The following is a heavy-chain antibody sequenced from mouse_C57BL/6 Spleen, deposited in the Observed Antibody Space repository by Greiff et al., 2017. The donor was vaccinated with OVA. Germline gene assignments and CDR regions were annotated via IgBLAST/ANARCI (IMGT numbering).Heavy chain of an antibody. Sequence: EVKVVESGGGLVKPGGSLKLSCAASGFTFSSYAMSWVRQTPEKRLEWVATISDGGSYTYYPDNVKGRFTISRDNAKNNLYLQMSHLKSEDTAMYYCAREDSRLRRFDYWGQGTTLTVSS. V-gene: IGHV5-4*01. D-gene: IGHD2-4*01. CDR2: ISDGGSYT. CDR1: GFTFSSYA. CDR3: AREDSRLRRFDY. J-gene: IGHJ2*01.